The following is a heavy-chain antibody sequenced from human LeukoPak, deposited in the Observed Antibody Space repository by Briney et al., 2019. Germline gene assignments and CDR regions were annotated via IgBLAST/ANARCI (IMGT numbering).Heavy chain of an antibody. J-gene: IGHJ2*01. Sequence: SVEVSCKASGGTFSSYAISWVRQAPGQGLEWMGGIIPIFGTANYAQKFQGRVTITADKSTSTAYMELSSLRSEDTAVYYCAGGGGEPHWYFDLWGRGTLVTVSS. V-gene: IGHV1-69*06. CDR3: AGGGGEPHWYFDL. CDR2: IIPIFGTA. D-gene: IGHD2-21*01. CDR1: GGTFSSYA.